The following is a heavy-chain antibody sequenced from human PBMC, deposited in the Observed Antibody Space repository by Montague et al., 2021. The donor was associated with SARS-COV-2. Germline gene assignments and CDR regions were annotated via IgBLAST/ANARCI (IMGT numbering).Heavy chain of an antibody. V-gene: IGHV4-39*07. D-gene: IGHD3-10*01. CDR1: GGSTSSSNYY. CDR3: ARDDIVLQGVTKGMDV. CDR2: MYYSGST. J-gene: IGHJ6*02. Sequence: SETLSLTCTVSGGSTSSSNYYWGWLRQPPGKGLEWIGNMYYSGSTYYNPSLKSRVTISIDTSKNQFSLKLSSVTAADTAVYYCARDDIVLQGVTKGMDVWGQGTTVTVSS.